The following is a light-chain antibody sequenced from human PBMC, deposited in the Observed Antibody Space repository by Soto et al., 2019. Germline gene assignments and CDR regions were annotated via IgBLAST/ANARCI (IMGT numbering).Light chain of an antibody. Sequence: IQLTQSPSSLSASVVDIVTITFRASQGINNYVAWYQQKPGKAPKLLIYGASTLQSGVPSRFSGSGSGTDFTLTISSLLPEDFATYYCHQLNNYPITFGQGTRLEIK. CDR1: QGINNY. CDR3: HQLNNYPIT. CDR2: GAS. V-gene: IGKV1-9*01. J-gene: IGKJ5*01.